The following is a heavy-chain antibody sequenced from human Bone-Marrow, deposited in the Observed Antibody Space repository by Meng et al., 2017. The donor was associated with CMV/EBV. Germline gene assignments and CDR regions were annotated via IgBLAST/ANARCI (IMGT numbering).Heavy chain of an antibody. V-gene: IGHV3-9*01. CDR2: ISWNGGSI. CDR3: AKEAGPFDI. J-gene: IGHJ3*02. Sequence: SLKISCTASGFTFDDYALHWVRQPPGKGLEWVSGISWNGGSIDYVDSVRGRFTISRDNSKNTLYLQMNSLRAEDTAVYYCAKEAGPFDIWGQGTLVTVSS. CDR1: GFTFDDYA.